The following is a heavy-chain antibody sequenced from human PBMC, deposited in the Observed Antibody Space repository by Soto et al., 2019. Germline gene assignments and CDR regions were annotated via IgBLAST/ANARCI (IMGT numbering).Heavy chain of an antibody. CDR3: ARRKERSGPYYLDL. J-gene: IGHJ4*02. CDR2: MNPNNGNA. D-gene: IGHD6-25*01. Sequence: ASVKVSCKASGFTFITYDFRWLRQAAGQGLEWMGWMNPNNGNAGFAQKFRGRINMTRNTSISTAYLELSSLRSDDSAVYFCARRKERSGPYYLDLWGQGTQVTVSS. CDR1: GFTFITYD. V-gene: IGHV1-8*01.